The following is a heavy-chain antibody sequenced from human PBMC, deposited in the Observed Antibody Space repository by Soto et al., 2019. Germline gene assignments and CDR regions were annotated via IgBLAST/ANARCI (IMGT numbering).Heavy chain of an antibody. V-gene: IGHV1-69*13. J-gene: IGHJ6*02. CDR1: GGTFSSYA. D-gene: IGHD3-3*01. Sequence: ASVKVSCKASGGTFSSYAFSWVRQAPGQGLEWMGGIIPIYDTVMYAQKFQGRVTIPADESSSTTAMELSSLRSEDTAVYYWARGAIFGVVRDYYQYYGMDVWGQGTTVTVSS. CDR2: IIPIYDTV. CDR3: ARGAIFGVVRDYYQYYGMDV.